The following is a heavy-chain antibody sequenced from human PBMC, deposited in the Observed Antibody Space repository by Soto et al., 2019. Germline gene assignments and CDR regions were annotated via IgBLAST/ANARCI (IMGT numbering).Heavy chain of an antibody. Sequence: SETLSLTCAVYGGSFSGYYWSWIRQPPGKGLEWIGEINHSGSTNYNPSLKSRATISVDTSKNQFSLKLTSVTAADTAVYYCARDRPRRTSGYFFDYWGQGTPVTVSS. CDR1: GGSFSGYY. CDR2: INHSGST. CDR3: ARDRPRRTSGYFFDY. J-gene: IGHJ4*02. V-gene: IGHV4-34*01. D-gene: IGHD1-1*01.